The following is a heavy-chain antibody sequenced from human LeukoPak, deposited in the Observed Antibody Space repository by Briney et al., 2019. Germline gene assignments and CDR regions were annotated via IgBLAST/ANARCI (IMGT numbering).Heavy chain of an antibody. V-gene: IGHV1-69*13. D-gene: IGHD2-2*01. CDR2: IIPIFGTA. CDR3: ARVLAYCSSTSCHDY. CDR1: GGTFSSYA. J-gene: IGHJ4*02. Sequence: GASVKVSCKASGGTFSSYAISWVRQAPGQGLEWMGGIIPIFGTANYAQKFQGRVTITADESTSTAYMELSSLRSEDTAVYYCARVLAYCSSTSCHDYWGQGTLVTVYS.